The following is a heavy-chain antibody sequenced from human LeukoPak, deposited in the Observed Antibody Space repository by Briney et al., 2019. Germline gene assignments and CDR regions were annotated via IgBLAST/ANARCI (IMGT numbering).Heavy chain of an antibody. CDR1: GFTFSDYP. J-gene: IGHJ4*02. D-gene: IGHD3-10*01. CDR3: AKDVRDYYGTGTLNFDS. V-gene: IGHV3-23*01. CDR2: ISRLAGST. Sequence: GGSLRLFCAASGFTFSDYPMSWVRQAPGKGLEWVSAISRLAGSTAYADSVNGRFTISRDNSQNTLFLQMNSLRVDDTAMYYCAKDVRDYYGTGTLNFDSWGQGALVSVSS.